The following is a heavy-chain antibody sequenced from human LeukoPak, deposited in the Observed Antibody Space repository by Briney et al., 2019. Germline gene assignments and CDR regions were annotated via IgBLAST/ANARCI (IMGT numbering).Heavy chain of an antibody. CDR2: ISAYNDNT. Sequence: ASVKVSCKASGYAFTSYGISWVRQAPGQGLEWMGWISAYNDNTDYAQKLQGRVTMTTDTSTSTAYMELRSLRSDDSAVYYCTREKNYYDTSDPKYYFDYWGQGTLVTVSS. D-gene: IGHD3-22*01. CDR1: GYAFTSYG. J-gene: IGHJ4*02. CDR3: TREKNYYDTSDPKYYFDY. V-gene: IGHV1-18*01.